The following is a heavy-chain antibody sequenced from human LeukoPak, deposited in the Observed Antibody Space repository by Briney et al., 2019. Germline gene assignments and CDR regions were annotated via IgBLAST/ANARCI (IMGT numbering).Heavy chain of an antibody. CDR1: GYTFTGYY. CDR3: ARTVFYGLRFLDY. Sequence: ASVKVSCKASGYTFTGYYMHWVRQAPGQGLEWMGWINPNSGGTNYAQKLQGRVTMTRDTSISTAYMELSRLRSDDTAVYYCARTVFYGLRFLDYWGQGTLVTVSS. CDR2: INPNSGGT. D-gene: IGHD5-12*01. J-gene: IGHJ4*02. V-gene: IGHV1-2*02.